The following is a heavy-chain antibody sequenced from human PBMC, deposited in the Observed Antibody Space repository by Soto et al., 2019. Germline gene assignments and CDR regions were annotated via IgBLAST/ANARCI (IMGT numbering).Heavy chain of an antibody. J-gene: IGHJ4*02. CDR1: EYTFTSYV. CDR2: INAGNGNT. D-gene: IGHD4-4*01. V-gene: IGHV1-3*01. Sequence: ASVKVSCKASEYTFTSYVMHWVRQAPGQSLEWMGWINAGNGNTKYSQKFQDRVTITRDTSASTAYMELSSLRSEDTAVYYCARELQGLYYFDYWGQGTLVTASS. CDR3: ARELQGLYYFDY.